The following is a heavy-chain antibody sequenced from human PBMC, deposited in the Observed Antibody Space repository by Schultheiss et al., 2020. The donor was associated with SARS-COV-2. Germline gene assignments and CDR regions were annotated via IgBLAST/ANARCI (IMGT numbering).Heavy chain of an antibody. CDR2: ISGSGGST. D-gene: IGHD3-10*01. CDR1: GFTFSSYA. Sequence: GVSLRLSCAASGFTFSSYAMSWVRQAPGKGLEWVSAISGSGGSTYYADSVKGRFTISRDNSKNTLYLQMNSLRAEDTAVYYCAKDRFVSGSGSESDYWGQGTLVTVSS. CDR3: AKDRFVSGSGSESDY. J-gene: IGHJ4*02. V-gene: IGHV3-23*01.